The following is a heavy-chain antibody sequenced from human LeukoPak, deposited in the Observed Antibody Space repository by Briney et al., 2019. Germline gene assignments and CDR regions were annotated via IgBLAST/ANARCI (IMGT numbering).Heavy chain of an antibody. CDR3: ARSSRGYPYYYGMDV. Sequence: GGSLRLSCAASGFTFSSYGMHWVRQAPGKGLEWVAVIWYDGSNKHYADSVKGRFTISRDNSKNTLYLQMNSLRAEDTAVYYCARSSRGYPYYYGMDVWGQGTTVTVSS. CDR2: IWYDGSNK. V-gene: IGHV3-33*01. D-gene: IGHD3-22*01. CDR1: GFTFSSYG. J-gene: IGHJ6*02.